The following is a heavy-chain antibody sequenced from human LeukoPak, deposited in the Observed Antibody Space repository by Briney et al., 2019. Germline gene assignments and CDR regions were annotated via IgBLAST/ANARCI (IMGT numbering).Heavy chain of an antibody. CDR1: RFTFGGYG. D-gene: IGHD3-10*01. J-gene: IGHJ4*02. V-gene: IGHV3-23*01. CDR3: AKDRDDGFGELLPVVFDY. Sequence: GGSLRLSCAASRFTFGGYGMSWLRQAPGKGLEWVSSISGSGGSTHYADSVKGRFTISRDNSKNALFLQMNSLRAEDTAVYYCAKDRDDGFGELLPVVFDYWGQGTRVTVSS. CDR2: ISGSGGST.